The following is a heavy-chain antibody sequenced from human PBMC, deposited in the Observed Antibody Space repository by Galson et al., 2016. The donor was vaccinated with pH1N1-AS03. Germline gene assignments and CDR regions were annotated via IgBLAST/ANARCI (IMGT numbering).Heavy chain of an antibody. J-gene: IGHJ3*02. CDR3: ASGTSDAFDI. CDR1: DSTFSTFG. Sequence: SVKVSCKASDSTFSTFGFGWVRQAPGQGLEWMGWISAYNGNTKYAQRVQGRATMTSDTSTTTAYLELGSLRPDDTAVYYCASGTSDAFDIWGQGTMVTVSS. V-gene: IGHV1-18*04. D-gene: IGHD1-1*01. CDR2: ISAYNGNT.